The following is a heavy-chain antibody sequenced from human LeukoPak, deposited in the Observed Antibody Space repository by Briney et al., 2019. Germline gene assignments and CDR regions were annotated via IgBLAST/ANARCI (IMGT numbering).Heavy chain of an antibody. CDR2: MNPNSGNT. V-gene: IGHV1-8*03. CDR3: ARAEPYYDFWSGYYYYYYYYMDV. CDR1: GYTFTSYD. D-gene: IGHD3-3*01. Sequence: ASVKVSCKASGYTFTSYDINWVRQATGQGLERMGWMNPNSGNTGYAQKFQGRVTITRNTSISTAYMELSSLRSEDTAVYYCARAEPYYDFWSGYYYYYYYYMDVWGKGTTVTVSS. J-gene: IGHJ6*03.